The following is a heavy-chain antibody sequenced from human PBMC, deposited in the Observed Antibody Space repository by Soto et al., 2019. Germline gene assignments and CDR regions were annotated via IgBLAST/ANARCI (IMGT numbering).Heavy chain of an antibody. CDR1: GFTFSSYS. CDR2: IYHSGST. CDR3: AAGGGLPRYY. V-gene: IGHV4-30-2*01. D-gene: IGHD5-12*01. J-gene: IGHJ4*02. Sequence: LSLSCAASGFTFSSYSMNWVRQPPGKGLEWIGYIYHSGSTYYNPSLKSRVTISVDRSKNQFSLKLSSVTAADTAVYYCAAGGGLPRYYWGQGTLVTVSS.